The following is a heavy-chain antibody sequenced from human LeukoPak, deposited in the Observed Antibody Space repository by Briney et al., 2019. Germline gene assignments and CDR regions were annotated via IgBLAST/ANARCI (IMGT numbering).Heavy chain of an antibody. D-gene: IGHD3-22*01. V-gene: IGHV4-39*01. CDR1: GGSISSSSYY. Sequence: SETLSLTCTVSGGSISSSSYYWGWIHQPPGKGLEWIGSIYYSGSTYYNPSLKSRVTISVDTSKNQFSLKLSSVTAADTAVYYCARLENYYDSSGYYPHFDYWGQGTLVTVSS. J-gene: IGHJ4*02. CDR2: IYYSGST. CDR3: ARLENYYDSSGYYPHFDY.